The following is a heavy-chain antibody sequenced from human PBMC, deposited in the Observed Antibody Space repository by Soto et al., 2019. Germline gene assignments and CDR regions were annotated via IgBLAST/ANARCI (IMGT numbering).Heavy chain of an antibody. D-gene: IGHD2-15*01. J-gene: IGHJ4*02. CDR1: GYTFTSYY. CDR3: TTDLARYCSGGSCYITDY. Sequence: ASVKVSCKASGYTFTSYYMHWVRQAPGQGLEWMGIINPSGGSTSYAQKFQGRVTMTRDTSTSTVYMELNSLKTEDTAVYYCTTDLARYCSGGSCYITDYWGQGTLVTVSS. CDR2: INPSGGST. V-gene: IGHV1-46*01.